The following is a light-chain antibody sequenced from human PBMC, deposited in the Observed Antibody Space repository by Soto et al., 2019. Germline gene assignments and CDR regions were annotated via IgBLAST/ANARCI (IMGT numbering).Light chain of an antibody. CDR1: SSDVGGYNY. CDR2: EVS. Sequence: QSVLTQPASVSGSPGQSITISCTGTSSDVGGYNYVSWYQQHPGKAPKLMIYEVSNRPSGVSNRFSCSKSGNTASLTISGLQAGDEADYYCSSYKSRSMYAFGTGTKVTVL. CDR3: SSYKSRSMYA. J-gene: IGLJ1*01. V-gene: IGLV2-14*01.